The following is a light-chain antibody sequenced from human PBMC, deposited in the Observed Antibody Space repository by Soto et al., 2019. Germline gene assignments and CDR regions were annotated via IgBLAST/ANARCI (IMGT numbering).Light chain of an antibody. Sequence: EIVLTQSPGTLSLSPGERATLSCRASQSVSSYLAWYQQRPGQAPRLLIYGTSSRATGIPDRFSGSGSGTDFTLTISRLGPEDFAVYYCQQYGSSPPTFGPGTKVDIK. J-gene: IGKJ3*01. V-gene: IGKV3-20*01. CDR1: QSVSSY. CDR3: QQYGSSPPT. CDR2: GTS.